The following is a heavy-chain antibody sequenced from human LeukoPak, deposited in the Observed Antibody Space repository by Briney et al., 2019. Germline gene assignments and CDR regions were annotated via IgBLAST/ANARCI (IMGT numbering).Heavy chain of an antibody. CDR1: GFTFSSYA. Sequence: GGSLRLSCAASGFTFSSYAMHWVRQAPGKGLEWVAVISYDGSNKYYADSVKGRFTISRDNSKNTLYLQMNSLRAEDTAVYYCARDPGYCSSTSCYTTLDYWGQGTLVTVSS. J-gene: IGHJ4*02. CDR2: ISYDGSNK. D-gene: IGHD2-2*02. V-gene: IGHV3-30-3*01. CDR3: ARDPGYCSSTSCYTTLDY.